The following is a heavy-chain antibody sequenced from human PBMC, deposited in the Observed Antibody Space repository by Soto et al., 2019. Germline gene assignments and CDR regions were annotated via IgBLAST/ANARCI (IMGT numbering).Heavy chain of an antibody. CDR2: ISAYNGNT. V-gene: IGHV1-18*01. CDR3: AREKYYDSSGYYLFDY. J-gene: IGHJ4*02. D-gene: IGHD3-22*01. CDR1: GYTFTSYG. Sequence: ASVKVSCKASGYTFTSYGISWVRQAPGQGLEWMGWISAYNGNTNYAQKLQGRVTMATDTSTSTAYMELRSLRSDDTAVYYCAREKYYDSSGYYLFDYWGQGTLVTVSS.